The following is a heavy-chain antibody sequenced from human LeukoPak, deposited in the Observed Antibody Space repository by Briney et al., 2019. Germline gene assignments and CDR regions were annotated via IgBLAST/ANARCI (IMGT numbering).Heavy chain of an antibody. D-gene: IGHD5-12*01. V-gene: IGHV1-8*01. CDR2: MNPNSGNT. Sequence: ASVKVACKASGYTFTSYDNNWVRQATGQGLEWMGWMNPNSGNTGYAQKFQGRVTMTRNTSISTAYVELSSLRSEDTAVYYCARAGPATTPPDYWGQGTLVTVSS. CDR3: ARAGPATTPPDY. CDR1: GYTFTSYD. J-gene: IGHJ4*02.